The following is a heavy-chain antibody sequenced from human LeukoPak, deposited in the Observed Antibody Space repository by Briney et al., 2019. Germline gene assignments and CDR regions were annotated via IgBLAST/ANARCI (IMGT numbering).Heavy chain of an antibody. D-gene: IGHD5-24*01. CDR2: IDTDGSTT. J-gene: IGHJ4*02. CDR1: GFTFSNSL. CDR3: ARDRHGYNY. V-gene: IGHV3-74*01. Sequence: PGGSLRLSCAASGFTFSNSLMHWVRQVPGKGLVWVARIDTDGSTTHYADSVKGRFTISRDNTRNTLFLQMNSLRAEDTAVYYCARDRHGYNYWGQGTLVTVSS.